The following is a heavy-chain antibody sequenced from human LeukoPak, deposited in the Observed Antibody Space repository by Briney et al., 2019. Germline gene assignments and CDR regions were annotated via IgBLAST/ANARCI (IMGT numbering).Heavy chain of an antibody. CDR1: GFTFSSSA. J-gene: IGHJ4*02. V-gene: IGHV3-23*01. CDR3: AKSGMSRFDY. Sequence: GGSLRLSRAASGFTFSSSAMSWVRQAPGKGLDWVSSISGSSGNTYYADSVRGRFTISRDNSKNTLYLQMNSLRAEDTAVYYCAKSGMSRFDYWGQGTLVTVSS. D-gene: IGHD1-26*01. CDR2: ISGSSGNT.